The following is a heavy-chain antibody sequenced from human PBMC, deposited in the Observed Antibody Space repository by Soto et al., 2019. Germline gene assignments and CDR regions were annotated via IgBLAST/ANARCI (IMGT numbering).Heavy chain of an antibody. CDR2: ISYDGSNK. CDR3: AKDGFGVTTFKYFQH. Sequence: QVQLVESGGGVVQPGRSLRLSCAASGFTFSSYGMHWVRQAPGKGLEWVAVISYDGSNKYYADSVKGRFTISRDNSKNTLYLKMNSLRAEDTAVYYCAKDGFGVTTFKYFQHWGQGTLVTVS. CDR1: GFTFSSYG. J-gene: IGHJ1*01. D-gene: IGHD4-17*01. V-gene: IGHV3-30*18.